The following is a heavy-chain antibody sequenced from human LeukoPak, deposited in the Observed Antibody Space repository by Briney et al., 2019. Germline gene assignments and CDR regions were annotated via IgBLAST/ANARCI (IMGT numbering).Heavy chain of an antibody. D-gene: IGHD1-14*01. CDR3: ARNRNWFDP. J-gene: IGHJ5*02. V-gene: IGHV4-59*01. Sequence: SETLSLTCTVSGGSISSYYWSWIRQPPGKGLEWIGYIYYSGSTNYDPSLKSRVTISVDTSKNQFSLKLSSVTAADTAVYYCARNRNWFDPWGQGTLVTVSS. CDR1: GGSISSYY. CDR2: IYYSGST.